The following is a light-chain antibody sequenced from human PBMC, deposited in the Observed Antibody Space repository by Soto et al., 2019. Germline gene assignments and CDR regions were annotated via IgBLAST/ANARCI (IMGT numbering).Light chain of an antibody. CDR3: LSKTSSISHV. Sequence: QSALTQPASVSGSPGQSITISCTGTTSDVGGYNYVSWYQQHPGKVPKLLIHEVSNRPSGVSNRFSGSKSGNTASLTISGLQAEDEADYYCLSKTSSISHVFGTGTKVTVL. J-gene: IGLJ1*01. CDR2: EVS. V-gene: IGLV2-14*01. CDR1: TSDVGGYNY.